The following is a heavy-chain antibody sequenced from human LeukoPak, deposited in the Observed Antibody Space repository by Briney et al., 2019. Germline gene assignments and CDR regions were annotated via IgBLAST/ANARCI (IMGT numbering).Heavy chain of an antibody. D-gene: IGHD3-22*01. J-gene: IGHJ4*02. Sequence: ASVKVSCKVSGYTLTELSMHWVRQAPGKGLEWMGGFDPEDGETIYAQKFQGRVTLTEDTSTDTAYMELSSLRSDDTAMYYCARESVEDESYSSGYTEPFDYWGQGTLVTVSS. V-gene: IGHV1-24*01. CDR2: FDPEDGET. CDR3: ARESVEDESYSSGYTEPFDY. CDR1: GYTLTELS.